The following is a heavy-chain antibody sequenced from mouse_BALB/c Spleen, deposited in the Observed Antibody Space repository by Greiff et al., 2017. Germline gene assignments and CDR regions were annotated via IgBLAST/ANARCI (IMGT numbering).Heavy chain of an antibody. D-gene: IGHD1-1*01. V-gene: IGHV14-4*02. Sequence: DVKLQESGAELVRSGASVKLSCTASGFNIKDYYMHWVKQRPEQGLEWIGWIDPENGDTEYAPKFQGKATMTADTSSNTAYLQLSSLTSEDTAVYYCNAYGSSGFAYWGQGTLVTVSA. CDR3: NAYGSSGFAY. CDR1: GFNIKDYY. J-gene: IGHJ3*01. CDR2: IDPENGDT.